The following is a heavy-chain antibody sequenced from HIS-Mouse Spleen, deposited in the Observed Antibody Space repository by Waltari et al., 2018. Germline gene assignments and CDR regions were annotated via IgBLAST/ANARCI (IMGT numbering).Heavy chain of an antibody. Sequence: QVQLQQWGAGLLKPSETLSLTCAVYGGSFSGYYWSWIRQPPGKGLEWIGEINHRGSTNYNPALKSRVTISVDTSKNQFSLKLSSVTAADTAVYYCARTPKQLGSYFDYWGQGTLVTVSS. J-gene: IGHJ4*02. D-gene: IGHD6-6*01. CDR3: ARTPKQLGSYFDY. CDR1: GGSFSGYY. V-gene: IGHV4-34*01. CDR2: INHRGST.